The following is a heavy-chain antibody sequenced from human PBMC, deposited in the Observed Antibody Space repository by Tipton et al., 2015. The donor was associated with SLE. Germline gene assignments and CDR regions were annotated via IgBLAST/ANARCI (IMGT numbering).Heavy chain of an antibody. CDR3: ARSRAGYSGYSFDY. CDR2: IDPSDSYT. CDR1: GYSFTSYW. V-gene: IGHV5-10-1*01. Sequence: QLVQSGAEVKKPGESLKISCKGSGYSFTSYWINWVRQMPGKGLQWMGRIDPSDSYTNYSPSFQGHVTISVDKSISTAYLQWSSLKASDTAMYYCARSRAGYSGYSFDYWGQGTLVTVSS. J-gene: IGHJ4*02. D-gene: IGHD5-12*01.